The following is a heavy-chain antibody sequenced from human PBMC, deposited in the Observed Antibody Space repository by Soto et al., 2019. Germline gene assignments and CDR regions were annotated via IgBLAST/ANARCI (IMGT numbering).Heavy chain of an antibody. D-gene: IGHD1-20*01. Sequence: VQLVESGGGVVQPGRSLRLSCAASGFTFSSYGMHWVRQAPGKGLEWVAVIWYDGSNKYYADSVKGRFTISRDNSKNTLYLQMNSLRAEDTAVYYCARDNWNLALDYWGQGTLVTVSS. CDR1: GFTFSSYG. V-gene: IGHV3-33*01. CDR3: ARDNWNLALDY. CDR2: IWYDGSNK. J-gene: IGHJ4*02.